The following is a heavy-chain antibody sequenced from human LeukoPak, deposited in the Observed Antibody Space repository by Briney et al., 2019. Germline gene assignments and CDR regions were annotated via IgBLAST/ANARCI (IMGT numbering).Heavy chain of an antibody. J-gene: IGHJ3*02. D-gene: IGHD5-12*01. CDR1: GITFSSYG. CDR3: TRGYSGLSVYAFDI. Sequence: QPGGSLRLSCAASGITFSSYGMHWVRQAPGKGLAWVGRTANKADSYTTEYAASVKGRFTISRDDSKNSLYLHMNSLKSEDTAVYHCTRGYSGLSVYAFDIWGQGTMVTVSS. CDR2: TANKADSYTT. V-gene: IGHV3-72*01.